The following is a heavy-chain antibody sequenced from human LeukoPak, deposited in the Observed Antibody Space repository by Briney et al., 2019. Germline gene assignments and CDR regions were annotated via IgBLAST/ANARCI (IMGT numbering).Heavy chain of an antibody. Sequence: PSETLSLTCTVSGGSISSGNYYWSWIRQPARKGLEWIGRIYTSGSTNYNPSFKSRVTISVDTSKNQFSLKVDSVTDADTAVYYCARHQWVPAFDIWGQGTMVTVSS. CDR2: IYTSGST. CDR1: GGSISSGNYY. J-gene: IGHJ3*02. CDR3: ARHQWVPAFDI. V-gene: IGHV4-61*02. D-gene: IGHD1-26*01.